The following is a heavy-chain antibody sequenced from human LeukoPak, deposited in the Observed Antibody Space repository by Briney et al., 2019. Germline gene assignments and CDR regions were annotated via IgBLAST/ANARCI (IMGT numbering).Heavy chain of an antibody. D-gene: IGHD3-22*01. Sequence: GGSLRLSCAASGFTFSSYSMNWVRQAPGKGLEWVSSISSSSSYIYYADSVKGRFTISRDNAKNSLYLQMNSLRAEDTAVYYCAKIKGVVVISHFDYWGQGTLVTVSS. CDR1: GFTFSSYS. CDR3: AKIKGVVVISHFDY. V-gene: IGHV3-21*04. J-gene: IGHJ4*02. CDR2: ISSSSSYI.